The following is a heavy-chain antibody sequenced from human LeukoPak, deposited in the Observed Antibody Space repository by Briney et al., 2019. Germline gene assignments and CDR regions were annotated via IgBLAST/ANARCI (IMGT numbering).Heavy chain of an antibody. CDR3: ARDNWNDVGYYYYGMDV. CDR1: GFTFSSYW. J-gene: IGHJ6*02. CDR2: IKQDGSEK. V-gene: IGHV3-7*01. D-gene: IGHD1-20*01. Sequence: GGSLRLSCAASGFTFSSYWMSWVRQAPGKGLEWVANIKQDGSEKYYVDSVKGRFTISRDNAKNSPYLQMNSLRAEDTAVYYCARDNWNDVGYYYYGMDVWGQGTTVTVSS.